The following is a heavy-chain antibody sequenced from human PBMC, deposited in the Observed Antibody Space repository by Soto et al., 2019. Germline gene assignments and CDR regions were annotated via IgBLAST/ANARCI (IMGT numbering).Heavy chain of an antibody. CDR1: GGTFSSYA. J-gene: IGHJ3*02. D-gene: IGHD3-22*01. V-gene: IGHV1-69*01. Sequence: QVQLVQSGAEVKKPGSSVKVSCKASGGTFSSYAISWVRQAPGQGLEWMGGIIPIFGTANYAQKFQGRVTITADESTSTAYMELSSLRSEDTAVYYCARYVEYYDSSGYSAFDIWGQGTMVTVSS. CDR3: ARYVEYYDSSGYSAFDI. CDR2: IIPIFGTA.